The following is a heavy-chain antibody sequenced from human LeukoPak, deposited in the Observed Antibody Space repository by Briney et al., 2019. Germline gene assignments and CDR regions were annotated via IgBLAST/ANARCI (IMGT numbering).Heavy chain of an antibody. CDR1: GGSISSYN. V-gene: IGHV4-59*01. J-gene: IGHJ6*03. CDR3: ARRSAQGYYYMDV. Sequence: PSETLSLTCTVPGGSISSYNWSWIWQPPGKGLEWIGYIYYSGSTNYNPSLKSRVTISVDTSKNQFSLKLSSVTAADTAVYYSARRSAQGYYYMDVWGKGTTVTVSS. CDR2: IYYSGST.